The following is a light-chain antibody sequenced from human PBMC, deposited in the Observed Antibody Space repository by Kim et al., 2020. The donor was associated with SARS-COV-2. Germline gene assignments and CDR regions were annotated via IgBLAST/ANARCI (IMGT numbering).Light chain of an antibody. Sequence: EMVLTQSPGSLSFSPGERATLSCRASQSVSSSYLAWYQQKPGQAPRLLIYGASSMATGIPDRFSGSGSGTDFTLTISSLEPEDFAVYYCWQHYNTPPYTFGQGTKLEI. V-gene: IGKV3-20*01. CDR2: GAS. CDR3: WQHYNTPPYT. J-gene: IGKJ2*01. CDR1: QSVSSSY.